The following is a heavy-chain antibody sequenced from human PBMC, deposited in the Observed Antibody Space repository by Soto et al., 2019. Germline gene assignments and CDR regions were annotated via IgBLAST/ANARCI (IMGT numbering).Heavy chain of an antibody. V-gene: IGHV4-34*01. D-gene: IGHD1-1*01. CDR3: ARVERGTATTVVDAFDI. CDR2: MSHSGGT. Sequence: QVQLQQWGAGLLKPSETLSLTCAVYGGFVSSGSYYWSWIRQPPGKGLEWIGEMSHSGGTHFNPSLKSRGTISVDTSKKQFSLKMRSVTAADAALYYCARVERGTATTVVDAFDIWGPGTMVTVSS. CDR1: GGFVSSGSYY. J-gene: IGHJ3*02.